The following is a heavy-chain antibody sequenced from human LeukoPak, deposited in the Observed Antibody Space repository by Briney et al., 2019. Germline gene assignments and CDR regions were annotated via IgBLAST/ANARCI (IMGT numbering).Heavy chain of an antibody. CDR1: NYSISTDYY. CDR3: ARARSGYFGNFFDY. V-gene: IGHV4-38-2*02. D-gene: IGHD3-22*01. Sequence: SETLSLTCTVSNYSISTDYYWGWIRQPPGKGLEWIGTMYHSGSTYYNPSLKSRVTISVDTSKNQFSLKLSSVTAADTAVYYCARARSGYFGNFFDYWGQGTQVTVSS. J-gene: IGHJ4*02. CDR2: MYHSGST.